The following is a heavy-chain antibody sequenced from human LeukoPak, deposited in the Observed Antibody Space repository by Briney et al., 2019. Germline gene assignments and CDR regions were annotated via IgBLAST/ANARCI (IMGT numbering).Heavy chain of an antibody. CDR2: ISAYNGDT. D-gene: IGHD3-10*01. CDR1: GYTFTTYG. CDR3: ARDQRITMVRGVNRYFDY. Sequence: ASVKVSCKASGYTFTTYGISWVRQAPGQGLEWMGRISAYNGDTNYAQKLQGRVTMTTDTSTTTAYMELRSLISDDTAVYYCARDQRITMVRGVNRYFDYWGQGTLVTVSS. V-gene: IGHV1-18*01. J-gene: IGHJ4*02.